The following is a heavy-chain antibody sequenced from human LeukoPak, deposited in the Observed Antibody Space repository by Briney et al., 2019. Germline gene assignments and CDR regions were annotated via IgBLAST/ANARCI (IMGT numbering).Heavy chain of an antibody. Sequence: TGGSLTLSCAASGFTFKNACMSWVRQAPGKGLEWVGRIKSKTDGETVYYAAPVKGRLTISRDDSKATLFLHMNSLKTEDTAVYYCARGAGYGDYRYFDYWGQGALVTVSS. CDR2: IKSKTDGETV. J-gene: IGHJ4*02. V-gene: IGHV3-15*01. CDR3: ARGAGYGDYRYFDY. CDR1: GFTFKNAC. D-gene: IGHD4-17*01.